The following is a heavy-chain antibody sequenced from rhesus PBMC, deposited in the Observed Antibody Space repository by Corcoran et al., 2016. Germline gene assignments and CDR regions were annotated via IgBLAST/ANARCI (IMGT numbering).Heavy chain of an antibody. CDR3: ARASYYYSGSYNY. Sequence: QVQLQESGPGLVKPSETLSLTCAVSGYSISSGYGWGWIRQPPGKGLEWIGQIYGGSGSTYYNPSPKSRVTVSKDTSKNQFSLKLSSVTAADTAVYYCARASYYYSGSYNYWGQGVLVTVSS. V-gene: IGHV4-127*01. CDR2: IYGGSGST. CDR1: GYSISSGYG. J-gene: IGHJ4*01. D-gene: IGHD3-16*01.